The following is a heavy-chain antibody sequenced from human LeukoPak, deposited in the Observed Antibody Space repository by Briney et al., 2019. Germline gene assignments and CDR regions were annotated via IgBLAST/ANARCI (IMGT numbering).Heavy chain of an antibody. J-gene: IGHJ4*02. CDR2: IYYTGST. Sequence: SETLSLTCTVSGGSFNTNTYYWSWIRQPPGKGLEWIGYIYYTGSTNYNPSLKSRVTISIDTSKNQFSLKLTSVTAADTAVYYCARELRSFDWLIVDYWGQGTLVTVSS. CDR1: GGSFNTNTYY. V-gene: IGHV4-61*01. CDR3: ARELRSFDWLIVDY. D-gene: IGHD3-9*01.